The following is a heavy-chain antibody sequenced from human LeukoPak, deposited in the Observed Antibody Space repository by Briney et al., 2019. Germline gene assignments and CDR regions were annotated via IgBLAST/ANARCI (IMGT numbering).Heavy chain of an antibody. CDR3: AKDRQQLGDYYYYYMDV. CDR2: ISGSGGST. Sequence: GGSLRLSCAASGFTFSSYAMSWVRQAPGKGLEWVSAISGSGGSTYYADSVKGRFTISRDNSKNTLYLQMNSLRAEDTAVYSCAKDRQQLGDYYYYYMDVWGKGTTVTVSS. V-gene: IGHV3-23*01. J-gene: IGHJ6*03. D-gene: IGHD6-13*01. CDR1: GFTFSSYA.